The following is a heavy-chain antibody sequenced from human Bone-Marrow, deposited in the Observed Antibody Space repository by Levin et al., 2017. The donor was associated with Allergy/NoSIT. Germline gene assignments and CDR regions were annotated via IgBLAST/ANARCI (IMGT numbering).Heavy chain of an antibody. CDR1: GHTLTDLS. J-gene: IGHJ1*01. Sequence: ASVKVSCKVSGHTLTDLSIHWVRQAPGKGLEWMAGFDREDGETSYAQKFQGRVTLTEDTSTDTAHMELSSLSSEDTAMYFCAVDHYDSSGTPHAEYFKFWGQGTLVTVSS. CDR3: AVDHYDSSGTPHAEYFKF. V-gene: IGHV1-24*01. CDR2: FDREDGET. D-gene: IGHD3-22*01.